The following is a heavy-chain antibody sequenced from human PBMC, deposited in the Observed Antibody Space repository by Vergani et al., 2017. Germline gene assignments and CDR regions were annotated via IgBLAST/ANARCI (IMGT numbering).Heavy chain of an antibody. Sequence: QVTLKESGPVLVKPTETLTLTFTVSGFSLSNARMGVSWIRQPPGKALEWLAHIFSNDEKSYSTSLKSRLTISKDTSKSQVVLTMTNMDPVDTATYYCARVRITMVRGSYYYGMDVWGQGTTVTVSS. CDR1: GFSLSNARMG. J-gene: IGHJ6*02. CDR2: IFSNDEK. D-gene: IGHD3-10*01. V-gene: IGHV2-26*01. CDR3: ARVRITMVRGSYYYGMDV.